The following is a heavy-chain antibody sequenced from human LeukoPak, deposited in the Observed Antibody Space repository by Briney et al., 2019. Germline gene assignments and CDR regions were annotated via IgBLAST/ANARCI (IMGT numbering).Heavy chain of an antibody. V-gene: IGHV4-30-4*08. CDR3: ARVYSSGWYYVDY. Sequence: SETLSLTCTVSGGSISSGDYYWSWIRQPPGKGLEWIGYIYYSGSTYYNPSLKSRVTISVDTSKNQFSLKLSSVTAADTAVYYCARVYSSGWYYVDYWGQGTLVTVSS. D-gene: IGHD6-19*01. J-gene: IGHJ4*02. CDR1: GGSISSGDYY. CDR2: IYYSGST.